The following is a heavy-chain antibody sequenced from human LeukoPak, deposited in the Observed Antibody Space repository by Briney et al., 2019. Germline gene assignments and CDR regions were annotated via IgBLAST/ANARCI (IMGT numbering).Heavy chain of an antibody. Sequence: PSETLSLTCAVYGGSFSGYYWSWIRQPPGKGLEWIGEINHSGSTNYNPSLKSRVTISVDTSKNQFSLKLSSVTAADTAVYYCARTGSSWFRQDWFYPWGQGTLVTVSS. CDR2: INHSGST. V-gene: IGHV4-34*01. D-gene: IGHD6-13*01. J-gene: IGHJ5*02. CDR1: GGSFSGYY. CDR3: ARTGSSWFRQDWFYP.